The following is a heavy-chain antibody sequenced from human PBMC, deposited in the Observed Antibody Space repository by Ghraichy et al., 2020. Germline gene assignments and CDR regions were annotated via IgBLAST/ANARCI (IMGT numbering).Heavy chain of an antibody. CDR1: GFTFSKYG. J-gene: IGHJ5*02. V-gene: IGHV3-23*01. D-gene: IGHD3-3*01. CDR3: AKDRGDYSDFRFDP. Sequence: ETLSLTCAASGFTFSKYGMSWVRQAPGKGLEWVSSLSGSGVSTYYADSVKGRFTISRDNSKNMLYLQMSSLRAEDTAVYYCAKDRGDYSDFRFDPWGQGTLVTVSS. CDR2: LSGSGVST.